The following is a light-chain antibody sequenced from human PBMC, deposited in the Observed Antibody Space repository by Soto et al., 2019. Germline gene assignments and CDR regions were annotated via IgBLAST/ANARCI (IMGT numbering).Light chain of an antibody. Sequence: ILLAQSHGTMSRAPRWRSTDSYRASQSVNHHYLAWYQQKPGQAPRLPIYGAPSRATGAPDRLSGSGSRTDLTLTISRLEPADFAVYYCQPYGGYPETFGPGTKVDIK. J-gene: IGKJ1*01. CDR2: GAP. CDR1: QSVNHHY. CDR3: QPYGGYPET. V-gene: IGKV3-20*01.